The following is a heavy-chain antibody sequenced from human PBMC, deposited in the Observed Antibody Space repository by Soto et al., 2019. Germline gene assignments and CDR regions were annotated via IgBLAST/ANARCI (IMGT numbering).Heavy chain of an antibody. CDR1: GGTFSSYA. D-gene: IGHD5-12*01. V-gene: IGHV1-69*13. CDR2: IIPIFGTA. Sequence: GASVKVSCKASGGTFSSYAISWVRQAPGQGLEWMGGIIPIFGTANYAQKFQGRVTITADESTSTAYMELGSLRSEDTAVYYCARGVFDGYPIDYWGQGTLVTVSS. CDR3: ARGVFDGYPIDY. J-gene: IGHJ4*02.